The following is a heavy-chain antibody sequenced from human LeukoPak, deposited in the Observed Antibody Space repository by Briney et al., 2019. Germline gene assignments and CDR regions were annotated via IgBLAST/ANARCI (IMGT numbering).Heavy chain of an antibody. J-gene: IGHJ4*02. CDR1: GGSFSPYY. CDR3: AKSGGYGLIDY. D-gene: IGHD1-26*01. CDR2: INHSRST. V-gene: IGHV4-34*01. Sequence: SGTLSLTCAVYGGSFSPYYWSWIRQSPDKGLEWIGEINHSRSTNYNPSLKSRVTISIDTSKNQFSLRLNSVTAADTAMYYCAKSGGYGLIDYWGQGTRVTVSS.